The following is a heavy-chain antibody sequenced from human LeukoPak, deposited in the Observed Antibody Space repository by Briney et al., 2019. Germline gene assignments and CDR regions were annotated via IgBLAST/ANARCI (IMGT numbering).Heavy chain of an antibody. J-gene: IGHJ4*02. CDR1: GFTFSSYE. V-gene: IGHV4-39*01. CDR3: ARQRGSGWYHPHLF. D-gene: IGHD6-19*01. Sequence: GSLRLSCAASGFTFSSYEMNWVRQSPGKGLEWIASMYYSGTTYYNPSLKSRVTISVDTLKSQLSLKLSSVTAADTAVYYCARQRGSGWYHPHLFWGQGILVTASS. CDR2: MYYSGTT.